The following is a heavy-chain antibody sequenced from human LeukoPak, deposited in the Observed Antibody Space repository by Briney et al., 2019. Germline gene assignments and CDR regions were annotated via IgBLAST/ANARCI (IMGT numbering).Heavy chain of an antibody. CDR1: GGSFSSYF. CDR2: IYYSGST. CDR3: ARLWYYGSGSPTLDY. Sequence: PSETLSLTCGVYGGSFSSYFWVWIRQPPGKGLEWIGSIYYSGSTYYNPSLKSRVTISVDTSKNQFSLRLSSVTAADTAVYHCARLWYYGSGSPTLDYWGQGTLVTVSS. J-gene: IGHJ4*02. D-gene: IGHD3-10*01. V-gene: IGHV4-39*01.